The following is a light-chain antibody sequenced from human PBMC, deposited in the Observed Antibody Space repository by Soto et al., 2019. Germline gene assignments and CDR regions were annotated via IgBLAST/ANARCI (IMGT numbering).Light chain of an antibody. CDR3: QVRDKSSDHAV. Sequence: SYELTQPPSVSVAPGKTARITCGGNKIGSKSVHWYQQKPGQAPVVVMYYDSDRPSGIPERFSGAKSGNTATLTISRVEAGDEADYYCQVRDKSSDHAVCGGGTQLTVL. J-gene: IGLJ7*01. V-gene: IGLV3-21*04. CDR1: KIGSKS. CDR2: YDS.